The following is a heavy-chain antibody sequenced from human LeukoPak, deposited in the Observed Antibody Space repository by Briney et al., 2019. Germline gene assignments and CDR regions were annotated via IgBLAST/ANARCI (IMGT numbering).Heavy chain of an antibody. V-gene: IGHV4-30-4*01. Sequence: NSSETLSLTCTVSGGSISSGDYYWSWIRQPPEKGLEWIGYMYYSGSTYYNPSLKSRATISVDTSKNQFSLKLTSVTAADTAVYYCARPYYYDSRIDPWGQGTLVTVSS. D-gene: IGHD3-22*01. CDR3: ARPYYYDSRIDP. J-gene: IGHJ5*02. CDR1: GGSISSGDYY. CDR2: MYYSGST.